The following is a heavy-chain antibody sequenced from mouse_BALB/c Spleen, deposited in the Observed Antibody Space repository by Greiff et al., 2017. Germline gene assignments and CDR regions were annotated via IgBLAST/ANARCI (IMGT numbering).Heavy chain of an antibody. CDR3: ARDGGYGNYAMDY. J-gene: IGHJ4*01. CDR1: GFTFSSYG. CDR2: INSNGGST. D-gene: IGHD2-1*01. V-gene: IGHV5-6-3*01. Sequence: DVMLVESGGGLVQPGGSLKLSCAASGFTFSSYGMSWVRQTPDKRLELVATINSNGGSTYYPDSVKGRFTISRDNAKNTLYLQMSSLKSEDTAMYYCARDGGYGNYAMDYWGQGTSVTVSS.